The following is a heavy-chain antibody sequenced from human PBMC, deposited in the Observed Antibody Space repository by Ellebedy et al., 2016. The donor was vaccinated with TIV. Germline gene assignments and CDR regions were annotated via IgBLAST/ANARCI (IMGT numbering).Heavy chain of an antibody. V-gene: IGHV1-46*02. CDR1: GDSINTYY. Sequence: ASVKVSCKAPGDSINTYYMHWVRHAPGQGLQWLGIINPSGDDANYTQKFQGRVTMTRDKSTSTVYMDLSSLTSEDTAIYYSARANDEELDSWGQGTLVTVSS. CDR3: ARANDEELDS. J-gene: IGHJ4*02. D-gene: IGHD1-1*01. CDR2: INPSGDDA.